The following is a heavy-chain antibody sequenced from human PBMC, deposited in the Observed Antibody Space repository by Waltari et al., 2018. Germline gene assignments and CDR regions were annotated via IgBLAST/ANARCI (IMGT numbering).Heavy chain of an antibody. D-gene: IGHD1-26*01. CDR2: ISWNSGSI. J-gene: IGHJ4*02. CDR1: GFTFDDYA. Sequence: EVQLVESGGGLVQPGRSLSLSCAASGFTFDDYAMHWVRQAPGKGLEWVSGISWNSGSIGYADSVKGRFTISRDNAKNSLYLQMNSLRAEDTALYYCAKDGGSRPSFSDYWGQGTLVTVSS. CDR3: AKDGGSRPSFSDY. V-gene: IGHV3-9*01.